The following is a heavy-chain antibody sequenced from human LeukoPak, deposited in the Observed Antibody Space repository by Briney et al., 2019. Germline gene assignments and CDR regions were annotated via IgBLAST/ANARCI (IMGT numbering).Heavy chain of an antibody. J-gene: IGHJ6*03. Sequence: SVKVSCKASGGTFRNYVINWVRQAPGQGLEWMGGIIPLFGTTKYALKVQGRVTITTDESKTTAYLGLSGLTSEDTGVYYCARVMSLGTSMVWDHYFYMDVWGKGTTVTVSS. CDR1: GGTFRNYV. CDR3: ARVMSLGTSMVWDHYFYMDV. CDR2: IIPLFGTT. D-gene: IGHD3-10*01. V-gene: IGHV1-69*05.